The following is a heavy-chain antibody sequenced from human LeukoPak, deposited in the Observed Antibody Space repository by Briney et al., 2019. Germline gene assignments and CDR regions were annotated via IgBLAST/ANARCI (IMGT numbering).Heavy chain of an antibody. D-gene: IGHD6-13*01. J-gene: IGHJ4*02. Sequence: SVKVSCKASGGTFSSYAISWVRQAPGQGLEWMGGIIPIFGTANYAQKFQGRVTITTDGSTSTVYMELSSLRSEDTAVYYCARVGIAAAGRPFDYWGQGTLVTVSS. CDR1: GGTFSSYA. V-gene: IGHV1-69*05. CDR3: ARVGIAAAGRPFDY. CDR2: IIPIFGTA.